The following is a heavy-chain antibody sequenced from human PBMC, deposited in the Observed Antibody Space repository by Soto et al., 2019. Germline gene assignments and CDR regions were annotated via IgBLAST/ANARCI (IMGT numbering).Heavy chain of an antibody. V-gene: IGHV1-69*13. CDR1: GGTFSSYA. CDR2: IIPIFGTA. CDR3: ARDIVATIGHYYYGMDV. Sequence: ASVKVSCKASGGTFSSYAVSWVRQAPGQGLEWMGGIIPIFGTANYAQKFQGRVTITADESTSTAYMELSSLRSEDTAVYYCARDIVATIGHYYYGMDVWGQGTTVTVSS. D-gene: IGHD5-12*01. J-gene: IGHJ6*02.